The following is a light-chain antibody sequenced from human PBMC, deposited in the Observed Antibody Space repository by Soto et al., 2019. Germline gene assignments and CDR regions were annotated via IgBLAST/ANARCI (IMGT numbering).Light chain of an antibody. V-gene: IGKV3-15*01. CDR1: QSISSN. CDR3: QHYNNWSA. Sequence: EIVMTQSPATLSVSPGERATLSCRASQSISSNLAWYQQKPGQAPRLLIYGASTRATGVPARFSGSGSGTEFTLSISSLQSEDVAIYYCQHYNNWSAFGQGTRLE. J-gene: IGKJ5*01. CDR2: GAS.